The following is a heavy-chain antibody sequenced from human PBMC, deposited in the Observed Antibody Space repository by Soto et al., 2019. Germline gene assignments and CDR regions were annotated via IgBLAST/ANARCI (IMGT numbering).Heavy chain of an antibody. V-gene: IGHV3-11*01. CDR1: GSTFSYYY. Sequence: PGGSRTLSCAASGSTFSYYYMSWIRQAPGKGLGWVSYISSSGSTIYYTDSVKGRFTISRDNAKNSLYLQMNSLRAEDTAVYYCGGGYDNSDYWGQGTLVTVSS. D-gene: IGHD5-12*01. CDR3: GGGYDNSDY. J-gene: IGHJ4*02. CDR2: ISSSGSTI.